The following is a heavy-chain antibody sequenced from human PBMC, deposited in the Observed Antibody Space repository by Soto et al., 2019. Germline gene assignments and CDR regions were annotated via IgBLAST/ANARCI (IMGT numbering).Heavy chain of an antibody. D-gene: IGHD1-7*01. CDR1: GFNFDDYV. CDR3: VKDSSPNWNYGYVEY. J-gene: IGHJ4*02. V-gene: IGHV3-9*01. CDR2: INWDSGRI. Sequence: EVQLEESGGGSVQPGRSLRLSCAASGFNFDDYVMHWVRQGPGKSLEWVSGINWDSGRIVYADSVKGRFTISRDNAKKYLYLDMNRLRPEDTALYYCVKDSSPNWNYGYVEYWGQGTLVTVSS.